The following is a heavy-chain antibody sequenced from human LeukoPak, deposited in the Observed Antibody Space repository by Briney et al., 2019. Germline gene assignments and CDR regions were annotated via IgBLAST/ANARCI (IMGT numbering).Heavy chain of an antibody. Sequence: PSETLSLTCTVSGGSISSGSYYWSWIRQPAGKGLEWIGRIYTSGSTNYNPSLKSRVTISVDTSKNQCSLKLSSVTAADTAVYYCARDHYDFWSGSYYFDYWGQGTLVTVSS. CDR3: ARDHYDFWSGSYYFDY. CDR1: GGSISSGSYY. J-gene: IGHJ4*02. CDR2: IYTSGST. D-gene: IGHD3-3*01. V-gene: IGHV4-61*02.